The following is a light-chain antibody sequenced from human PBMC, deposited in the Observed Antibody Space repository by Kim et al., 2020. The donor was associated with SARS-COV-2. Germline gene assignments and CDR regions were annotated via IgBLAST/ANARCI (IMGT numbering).Light chain of an antibody. J-gene: IGLJ2*01. Sequence: GQSVTISCTGTSSDVGGYKYVSWYQQHPGKAPKLMMYEVSKRPSGVPDRLSGSKSGNTASLTVSGLQGEDEADYYCSSYAGSNNLVFGGGTQLTVL. CDR2: EVS. CDR3: SSYAGSNNLV. V-gene: IGLV2-8*01. CDR1: SSDVGGYKY.